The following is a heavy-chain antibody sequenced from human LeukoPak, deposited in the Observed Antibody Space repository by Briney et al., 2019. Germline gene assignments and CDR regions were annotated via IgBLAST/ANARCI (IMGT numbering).Heavy chain of an antibody. Sequence: PSETLSLTCTVSGGSISGYYWSWIRQPPGKGLEWIGYIYYSGSTNYNPSLKSRVTISVDTSKNQFSLKLSSVTAADTAVYYCARHGTDYSNFDYWGQGTLVTVSS. J-gene: IGHJ4*02. CDR1: GGSISGYY. D-gene: IGHD6-13*01. CDR2: IYYSGST. V-gene: IGHV4-59*08. CDR3: ARHGTDYSNFDY.